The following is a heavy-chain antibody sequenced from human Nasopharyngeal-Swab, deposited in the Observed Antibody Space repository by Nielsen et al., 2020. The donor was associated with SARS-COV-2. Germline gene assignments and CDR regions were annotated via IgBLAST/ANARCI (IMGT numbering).Heavy chain of an antibody. J-gene: IGHJ3*02. CDR3: AREATYYYDSSGYYDAFDI. CDR1: GFTFSSYS. D-gene: IGHD3-22*01. Sequence: LSLTCAASGFTFSSYSMNWVRQAPGKGLEWVSSISSSSSYIYYADSVKGRFTISRDNAKNSLYLQMNSLRAEDTAVYYCAREATYYYDSSGYYDAFDIWGQGTMVTVSS. CDR2: ISSSSSYI. V-gene: IGHV3-21*01.